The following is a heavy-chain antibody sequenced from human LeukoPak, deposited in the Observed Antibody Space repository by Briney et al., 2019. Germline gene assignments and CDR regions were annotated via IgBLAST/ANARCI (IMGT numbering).Heavy chain of an antibody. J-gene: IGHJ4*02. CDR1: GYTFTGYY. Sequence: ASVKVSCKASGYTFTGYYMHWVRQAPGQGLEWMGWINPNSGGTNYAQKFQGRVTMTRDTSISTAYMELSRLRSDDTAVYYCARDHEYSGYDYHPEASDYWGQGTLVTVSS. V-gene: IGHV1-2*02. CDR2: INPNSGGT. D-gene: IGHD5-12*01. CDR3: ARDHEYSGYDYHPEASDY.